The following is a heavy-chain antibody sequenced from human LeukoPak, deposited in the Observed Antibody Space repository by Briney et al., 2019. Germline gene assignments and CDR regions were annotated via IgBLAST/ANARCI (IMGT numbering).Heavy chain of an antibody. D-gene: IGHD6-13*01. CDR2: ISYDGSNK. Sequence: PGGSLRLSCAASGFTFSSYAMHWARQAPGKGLEWVAVISYDGSNKYYADSVKGRFTISRDNSKNTLYLQMNSLRAEDTAVYYCARDRSSSSWYSDSMGYWGQGTLVTVSS. CDR3: ARDRSSSSWYSDSMGY. V-gene: IGHV3-30-3*01. J-gene: IGHJ4*02. CDR1: GFTFSSYA.